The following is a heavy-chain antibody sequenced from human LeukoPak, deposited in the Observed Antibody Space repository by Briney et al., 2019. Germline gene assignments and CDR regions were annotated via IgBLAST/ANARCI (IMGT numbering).Heavy chain of an antibody. Sequence: SETLSLTCSVSDGSINHYFWSWIRQPAGKGLEWIGRIDSSGTTSLNPSLKSRVTISQDKSKKQFSLKLSSVTAADAAVYYCATGGYSAWCDYWGHGTQVIVSS. V-gene: IGHV4-4*07. CDR3: ATGGYSAWCDY. CDR2: IDSSGTT. D-gene: IGHD6-19*01. CDR1: DGSINHYF. J-gene: IGHJ4*01.